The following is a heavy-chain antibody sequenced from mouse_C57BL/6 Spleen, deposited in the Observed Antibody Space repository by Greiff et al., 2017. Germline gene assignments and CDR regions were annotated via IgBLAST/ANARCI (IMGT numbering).Heavy chain of an antibody. CDR2: IDPSDSYT. D-gene: IGHD3-2*02. CDR1: GYTFTSYW. Sequence: QVQLQQPGAELVMPGASVKLSCKASGYTFTSYWMHWVKQRPGQGLEWIGGIDPSDSYTNYNQKFKGKSTLTVDKSSSTVYMQLSSLTSEDSAVXDSARAAQATDFDYWGQGTTVTVSS. V-gene: IGHV1-69*01. CDR3: ARAAQATDFDY. J-gene: IGHJ2*01.